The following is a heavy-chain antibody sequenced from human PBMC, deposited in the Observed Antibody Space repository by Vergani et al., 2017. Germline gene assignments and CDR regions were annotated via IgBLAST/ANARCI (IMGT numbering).Heavy chain of an antibody. CDR1: GGIFSSYA. V-gene: IGHV1-69*12. CDR3: ARERSYNWNEALDY. D-gene: IGHD1-1*01. J-gene: IGHJ4*02. Sequence: QVQLVQSGAEVKKPGSSVKVSCKASGGIFSSYAISWVRQAPGQGLEWMGGIIPIFGTANYAQKFQGRVTITADESTSTAYMELSSLRSEDTAVYYCARERSYNWNEALDYWGQGTLVTVSS. CDR2: IIPIFGTA.